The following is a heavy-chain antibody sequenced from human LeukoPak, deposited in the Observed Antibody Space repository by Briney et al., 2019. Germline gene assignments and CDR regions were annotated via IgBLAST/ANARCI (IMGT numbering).Heavy chain of an antibody. Sequence: GASVKVSCKASAGTFSSYAISWVRQAPGQGLEWMGVIIPIFGTANYAQKFQGRVTITTDESTSTAYMELSSLRSEDTAVYYCARGDYDILTGYSPSFDYWGQEPWSPSPQ. CDR3: ARGDYDILTGYSPSFDY. CDR1: AGTFSSYA. V-gene: IGHV1-69*05. D-gene: IGHD3-9*01. CDR2: IIPIFGTA. J-gene: IGHJ4*01.